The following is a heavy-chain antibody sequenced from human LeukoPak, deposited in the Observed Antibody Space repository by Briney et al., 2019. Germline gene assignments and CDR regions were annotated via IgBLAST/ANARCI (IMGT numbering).Heavy chain of an antibody. CDR3: ASIAVAGRKPFDY. J-gene: IGHJ4*02. CDR1: GFAFSSNA. Sequence: PGGSLRLSCAASGFAFSSNAMHWVRQAPGKGLEWVADMSYDGKKINYADSVKGRFTISRDNAKNSLYLQMNSLRDEDTAVYYCASIAVAGRKPFDYWGQGTLVTVSS. V-gene: IGHV3-30*04. CDR2: MSYDGKKI. D-gene: IGHD6-19*01.